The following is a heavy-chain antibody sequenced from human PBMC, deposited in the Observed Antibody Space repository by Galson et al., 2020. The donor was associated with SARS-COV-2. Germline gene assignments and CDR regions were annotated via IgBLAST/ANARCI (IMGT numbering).Heavy chain of an antibody. CDR3: ANDPPTAYDYYAMDV. J-gene: IGHJ6*02. V-gene: IGHV3-30-3*02. Sequence: PGGSLRLSCAASGFTFSSYAMHWVRQAPGKGLEWVAVISYDGSNKYYADSVKGRFTTSRDNSKNTLFLQMNSLRAEDTAVYYCANDPPTAYDYYAMDVWGQGTTVTVSS. CDR1: GFTFSSYA. CDR2: ISYDGSNK. D-gene: IGHD5-18*01.